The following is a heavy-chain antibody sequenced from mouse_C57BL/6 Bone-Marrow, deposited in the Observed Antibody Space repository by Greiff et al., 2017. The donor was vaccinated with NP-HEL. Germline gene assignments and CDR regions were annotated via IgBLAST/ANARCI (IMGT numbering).Heavy chain of an antibody. D-gene: IGHD1-1*01. J-gene: IGHJ3*01. CDR2: IDPSDSYP. V-gene: IGHV1-50*01. CDR3: SIDRISEGFAY. CDR1: GYTFTSYW. Sequence: VQLKQPGAELVKPGASVKLSCKASGYTFTSYWMQWVKQRPGQGLEWIGEIDPSDSYPNYTQKLKGKATLTVDTSFSKAYMQLSILTSEDSAVYYCSIDRISEGFAYWGQGTLVTVSA.